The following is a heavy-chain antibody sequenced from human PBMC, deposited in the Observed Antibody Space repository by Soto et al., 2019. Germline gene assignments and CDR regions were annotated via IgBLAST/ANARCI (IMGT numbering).Heavy chain of an antibody. CDR3: AKDQSGGLYYYYGMDV. V-gene: IGHV3-23*01. CDR1: GFTFSTYA. Sequence: GGSLRLSCAASGFTFSTYAMNWVRQAPGQGLEWVSTISASGGSTYYADSVKGRFTISRDNSKNTLYLQMNSLRAEDTAVYYCAKDQSGGLYYYYGMDVWGPGTTVTVYS. D-gene: IGHD2-15*01. CDR2: ISASGGST. J-gene: IGHJ6*02.